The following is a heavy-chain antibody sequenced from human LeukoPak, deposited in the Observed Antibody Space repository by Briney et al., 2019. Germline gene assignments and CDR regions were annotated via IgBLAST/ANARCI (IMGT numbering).Heavy chain of an antibody. D-gene: IGHD5-12*01. J-gene: IGHJ4*02. CDR3: AKSWEYSGHGINDYYFDY. Sequence: RTGGSLRLSCAASGFTFSSYAMSWVRQAPGKGLEWVSAISGSGGSTYYADSVKGRFTISRDNSKNTLYLQMNSLRAEDTAVYYCAKSWEYSGHGINDYYFDYWGQGTLVTVSS. CDR2: ISGSGGST. CDR1: GFTFSSYA. V-gene: IGHV3-23*01.